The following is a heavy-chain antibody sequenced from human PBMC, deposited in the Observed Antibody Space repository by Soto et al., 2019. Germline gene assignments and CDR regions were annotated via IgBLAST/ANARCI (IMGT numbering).Heavy chain of an antibody. D-gene: IGHD6-19*01. CDR2: ISYDGSNK. CDR3: ARDKSPYSSGWHNRHFDY. CDR1: GFTFSSYA. Sequence: QVPLVESGGGVVQPGRSLRLSCAASGFTFSSYAMHWVRQAPGKGLEWVAVISYDGSNKYYADSVKGRFTISRDNSQNTLYLQMHSLRAEDTAVYYCARDKSPYSSGWHNRHFDYWGQGTLVTVSS. J-gene: IGHJ4*02. V-gene: IGHV3-30-3*01.